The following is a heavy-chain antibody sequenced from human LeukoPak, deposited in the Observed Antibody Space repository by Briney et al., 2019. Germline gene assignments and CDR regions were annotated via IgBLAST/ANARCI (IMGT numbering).Heavy chain of an antibody. D-gene: IGHD3-22*01. Sequence: SETLSLTCTVSGGSISSYYWSWIRQPAGKGLEWIGRIYTSGSTNYNPSLKSRVTMSVDTSKNQFSLKLSSVPAADTAVYSCARAGYDSSGYSAYFDYWGQGTLVTVSS. J-gene: IGHJ4*02. CDR2: IYTSGST. CDR1: GGSISSYY. CDR3: ARAGYDSSGYSAYFDY. V-gene: IGHV4-4*07.